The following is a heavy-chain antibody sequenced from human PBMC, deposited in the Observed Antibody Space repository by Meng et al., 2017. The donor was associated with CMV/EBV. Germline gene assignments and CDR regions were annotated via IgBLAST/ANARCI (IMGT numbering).Heavy chain of an antibody. D-gene: IGHD3-3*01. CDR2: ISGSGGST. J-gene: IGHJ4*02. Sequence: SGFTFSSYAMRWVRQAAGKGLEWVSAISGSGGSTYYADSVKGRFTISRDNSKNTLYLQMNSLRAEDTAVYYCAKDSNFWSGYEPVYWGQGTLVTVSS. V-gene: IGHV3-23*01. CDR1: GFTFSSYA. CDR3: AKDSNFWSGYEPVY.